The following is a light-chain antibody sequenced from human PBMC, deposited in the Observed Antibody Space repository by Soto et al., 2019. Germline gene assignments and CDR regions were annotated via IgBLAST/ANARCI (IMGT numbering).Light chain of an antibody. V-gene: IGKV3-15*01. CDR3: QQYNKWPLFT. CDR2: GAS. Sequence: IVMTQSPATLSVSPGVRATLSCRASQSVNNNLAWYQQRPGQPPRLLIYGASNRATGIPARFSGSGSGTDFTLTISSLQTEDFAVYYCQQYNKWPLFTFGPGTRVDV. J-gene: IGKJ3*01. CDR1: QSVNNN.